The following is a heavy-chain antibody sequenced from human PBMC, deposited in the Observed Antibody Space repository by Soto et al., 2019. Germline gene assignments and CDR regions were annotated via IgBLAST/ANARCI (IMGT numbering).Heavy chain of an antibody. CDR2: ISYDGSNK. D-gene: IGHD1-1*01. V-gene: IGHV3-30-3*01. J-gene: IGHJ6*02. Sequence: HPGGSLRLSCAASGFTFSSYAMHWVRQAPGKGLEWVAVISYDGSNKYYADSVKGRFTISRDNSKNTLYLQMNSLRAEDTAVYYCARAEGTGYYGMDVWGQGTTVTVSS. CDR3: ARAEGTGYYGMDV. CDR1: GFTFSSYA.